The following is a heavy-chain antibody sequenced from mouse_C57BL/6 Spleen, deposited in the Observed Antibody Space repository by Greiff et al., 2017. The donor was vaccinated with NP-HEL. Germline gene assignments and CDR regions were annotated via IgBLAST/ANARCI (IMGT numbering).Heavy chain of an antibody. CDR3: ARSGIYYGYEKAY. J-gene: IGHJ3*01. V-gene: IGHV1-82*01. D-gene: IGHD2-2*01. Sequence: QVQLQQSGPELVKPGASVKISCKASGYAFSSSWMNWVKQRPGKGLEWIGRIYPGDGDTNYNGKFKGKATLTADKSSSTAYMQLSSLTSEDSAVYFCARSGIYYGYEKAYWGQGTLVTVSA. CDR1: GYAFSSSW. CDR2: IYPGDGDT.